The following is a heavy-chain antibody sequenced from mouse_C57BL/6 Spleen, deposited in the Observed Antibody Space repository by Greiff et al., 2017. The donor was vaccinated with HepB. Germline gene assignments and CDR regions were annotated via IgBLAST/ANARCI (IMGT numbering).Heavy chain of an antibody. CDR3: TQIYYDYDGFAY. D-gene: IGHD2-4*01. CDR2: IDPENGDT. V-gene: IGHV14-4*01. Sequence: EVQLQQSGAELVRPGASVKLSCTASGFNIKDDYMHWVKQRPEQGLEWIGWIDPENGDTEYASKFQGKATITADTSSNKAYLQLSSLTSEDTAVYYCTQIYYDYDGFAYWGQGTLVTVAA. J-gene: IGHJ3*01. CDR1: GFNIKDDY.